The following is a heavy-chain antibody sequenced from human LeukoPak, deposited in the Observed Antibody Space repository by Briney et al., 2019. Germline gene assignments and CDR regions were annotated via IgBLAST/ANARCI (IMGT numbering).Heavy chain of an antibody. CDR1: GYTFTSYG. Sequence: ASVTVSCTASGYTFTSYGISWVRQAPGQGLEWMGSISPYTGNTKYAERLQDRVIMTTDTSTRTAYMELRSLRSDDTAVFYCARDQYDSVWGSYRPYFDYWGQGTPVTVSS. V-gene: IGHV1-18*04. CDR2: ISPYTGNT. D-gene: IGHD3-16*02. J-gene: IGHJ4*02. CDR3: ARDQYDSVWGSYRPYFDY.